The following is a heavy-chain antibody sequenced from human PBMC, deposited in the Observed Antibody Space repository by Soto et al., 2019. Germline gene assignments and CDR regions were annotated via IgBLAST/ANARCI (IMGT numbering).Heavy chain of an antibody. CDR2: SYHSGST. D-gene: IGHD3-16*01. V-gene: IGHV4-4*02. J-gene: IGHJ5*02. CDR3: ASARQYYDCELDP. Sequence: SETLSLTCAVSGGSISSSNWWSWVRQPPGKGLEWIGESYHSGSTKYNPSLKSRVTISVDKSKNQFSLKLSSVTAADTAVYYCASARQYYDCELDPWGQGTLVTVSS. CDR1: GGSISSSNW.